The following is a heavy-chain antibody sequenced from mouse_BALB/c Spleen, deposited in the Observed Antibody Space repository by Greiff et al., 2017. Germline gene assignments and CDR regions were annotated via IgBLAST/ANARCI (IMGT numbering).Heavy chain of an antibody. CDR2: ISYSGST. V-gene: IGHV3-8*02. CDR1: GDSITSGY. Sequence: EVKLVESGPSLVKPSQTLSLTCSVTGDSITSGYWNWIRKFPGNKLEYMGYISYSGSTYYNPSLKSRISITRDTSKNQYYLQLNAVTTEDTATYYCARYDYYGSSDYFDVWGAGTTVTVSS. D-gene: IGHD1-1*01. CDR3: ARYDYYGSSDYFDV. J-gene: IGHJ1*01.